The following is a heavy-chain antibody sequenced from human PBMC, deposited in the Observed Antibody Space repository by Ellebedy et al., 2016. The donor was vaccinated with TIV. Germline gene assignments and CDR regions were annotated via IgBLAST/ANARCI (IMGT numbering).Heavy chain of an antibody. CDR3: ARDVWGGAFDI. V-gene: IGHV4-39*07. Sequence: SETLSLTCTVSGGSISSSSYYWGWIRQPPGKGLEWIGTIYYSGSTYYNPSLKSRVTISVDTSKNQFSLKLTSVTAADTAVYYVARDVWGGAFDIWGQGTMVTVSS. D-gene: IGHD3-16*01. CDR2: IYYSGST. J-gene: IGHJ3*02. CDR1: GGSISSSSYY.